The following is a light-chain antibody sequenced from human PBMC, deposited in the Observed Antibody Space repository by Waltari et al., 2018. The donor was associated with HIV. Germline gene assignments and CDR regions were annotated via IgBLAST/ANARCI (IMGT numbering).Light chain of an antibody. CDR2: EVT. Sequence: QSALTQPPSASGSPGQSVTMSCTGTSSDIGGYNYVSWYQQHPGKAPKLIMTEVTKRPSGVPGLFSGSKSGNTASLTVSGLQAEDEAHYYCSSYAPTNKFYVLFGGGTTLTVL. CDR3: SSYAPTNKFYVL. CDR1: SSDIGGYNY. V-gene: IGLV2-8*01. J-gene: IGLJ2*01.